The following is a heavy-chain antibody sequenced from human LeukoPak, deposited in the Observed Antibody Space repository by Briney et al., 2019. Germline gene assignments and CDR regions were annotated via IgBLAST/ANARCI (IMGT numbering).Heavy chain of an antibody. CDR1: GGSISSGDYY. Sequence: PSETLSLTCTVSGGSISSGDYYWSWIRQPPGKGLEWIGYIYHSGSTNYNPSLQSRVTISVDTSKNQFSLNLNSVTAADTAVYYCARGGAARLHFQNWGQGTLVTVSS. CDR2: IYHSGST. D-gene: IGHD6-6*01. CDR3: ARGGAARLHFQN. V-gene: IGHV4-61*08. J-gene: IGHJ1*01.